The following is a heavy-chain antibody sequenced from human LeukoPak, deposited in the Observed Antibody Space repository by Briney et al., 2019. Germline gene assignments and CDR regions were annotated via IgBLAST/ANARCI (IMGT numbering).Heavy chain of an antibody. CDR1: EFTFSTFW. Sequence: QAGGSLRLSCAASEFTFSTFWMSWVRQAPGKGWEWVANIKADGSVKHYVDSVEGRFSISRDNARSSLYLQMNSLRAEDTAVYYCVRDSDYQRNSGGLYAHYDALDIWGHGTMVTVSS. CDR2: IKADGSVK. J-gene: IGHJ3*02. D-gene: IGHD2-21*01. V-gene: IGHV3-7*01. CDR3: VRDSDYQRNSGGLYAHYDALDI.